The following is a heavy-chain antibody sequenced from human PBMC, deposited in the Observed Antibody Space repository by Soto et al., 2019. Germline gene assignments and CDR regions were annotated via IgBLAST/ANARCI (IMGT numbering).Heavy chain of an antibody. Sequence: KESGPTLVKPTQTLTLTCTFSGFSLSTSGVGVGWIRQPPGKALEWLALIYWDDDKRYSPSLKSRLTITKDNSKNQVGITMTTMDPVDTATYSCAHSLYDYVWGTNWFDPWGQGTLVTVSS. CDR3: AHSLYDYVWGTNWFDP. V-gene: IGHV2-5*02. D-gene: IGHD3-16*01. CDR2: IYWDDDK. J-gene: IGHJ5*02. CDR1: GFSLSTSGVG.